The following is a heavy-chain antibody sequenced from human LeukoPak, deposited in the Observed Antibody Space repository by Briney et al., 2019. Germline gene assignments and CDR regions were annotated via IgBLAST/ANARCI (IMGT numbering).Heavy chain of an antibody. V-gene: IGHV3-23*01. D-gene: IGHD6-19*01. CDR2: ISSSGSST. Sequence: PGGFLRLSCAASGFTFSNYAMSWVRQAPGTGLEWVSSISSSGSSTYYADSVKGRCTISRDNSKNTLFLQMNSLRAEDTAVYYCATQRSGWHYFDYWGQGTLVTVSS. CDR1: GFTFSNYA. J-gene: IGHJ4*02. CDR3: ATQRSGWHYFDY.